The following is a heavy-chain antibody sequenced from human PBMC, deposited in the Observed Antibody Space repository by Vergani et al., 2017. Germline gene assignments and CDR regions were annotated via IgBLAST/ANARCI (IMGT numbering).Heavy chain of an antibody. CDR2: IYYSGST. V-gene: IGHV4-59*01. J-gene: IGHJ2*01. D-gene: IGHD3-3*01. Sequence: QVQLQESCPGLVKPSETLSLTCTVSGGSISSYYWSWIRQPPGKGLEWIGYIYYSGSTNYNPSLKSRVTISVDTAKRQFPLKLSSVTAADTAVYYCARGPRMYDFWSGKGSWYYDRWGRGTLVTVSS. CDR1: GGSISSYY. CDR3: ARGPRMYDFWSGKGSWYYDR.